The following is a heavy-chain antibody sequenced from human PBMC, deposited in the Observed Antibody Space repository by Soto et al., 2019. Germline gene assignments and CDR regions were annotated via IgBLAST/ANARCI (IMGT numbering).Heavy chain of an antibody. CDR3: ASAILAYCSSTSCYNGPDYYYYGTEV. J-gene: IGHJ6*04. D-gene: IGHD2-2*02. V-gene: IGHV4-4*02. CDR2: ICHIGST. Sequence: AETLSLTCAVSGGSISSSNWWSWVRPPPGKGLEWIGEICHIGSTNYNPSLKSRVTISVDKSKNQFSLKLSSVTAADTAVYYCASAILAYCSSTSCYNGPDYYYYGTEVWGEGTTVNVSS. CDR1: GGSISSSNW.